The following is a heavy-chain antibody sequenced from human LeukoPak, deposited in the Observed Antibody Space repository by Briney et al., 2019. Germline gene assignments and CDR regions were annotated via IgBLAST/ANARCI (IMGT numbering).Heavy chain of an antibody. D-gene: IGHD1-1*01. CDR3: VRGGLEPFDI. CDR1: GFSFSDYW. CDR2: INTDGTTT. Sequence: GGSLRLSCAPSGFSFSDYWMHWARQAPGKGLAWVSRINTDGTTTNHADSVTGRFTISRDNAKNMLYLQMNSLRAEDTAVYYCVRGGLEPFDIWGQGTMVTVSS. J-gene: IGHJ3*02. V-gene: IGHV3-74*01.